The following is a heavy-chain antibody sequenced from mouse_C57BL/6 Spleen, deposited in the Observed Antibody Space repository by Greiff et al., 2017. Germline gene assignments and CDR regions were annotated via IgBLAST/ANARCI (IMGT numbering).Heavy chain of an antibody. Sequence: DVKLVESGGGLVQPGGSLKLSCAASGFTFSDYYMYWVRQTPEKRLEWVAYISNGGGSTYYPDTVKGRFTISRDNAKNTLYLQMSRLKSEDTAMYYCARPGYDEFAYWGQGTLVTVSA. J-gene: IGHJ3*01. V-gene: IGHV5-12*01. CDR3: ARPGYDEFAY. D-gene: IGHD2-2*01. CDR1: GFTFSDYY. CDR2: ISNGGGST.